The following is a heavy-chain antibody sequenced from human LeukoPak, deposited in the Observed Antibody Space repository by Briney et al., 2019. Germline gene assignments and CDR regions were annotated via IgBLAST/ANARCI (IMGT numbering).Heavy chain of an antibody. CDR2: TSAYNGNT. Sequence: ASVKVSCKASGYTXTSYGISGVRQAPGQGLEWMGWTSAYNGNTNYAQKLQGRVTMTTDTSTSTAYMELRSLRSDDTAVYYCARSGRGYCSSTSCYMAFDIWGQGTMVTVSS. J-gene: IGHJ3*02. CDR3: ARSGRGYCSSTSCYMAFDI. V-gene: IGHV1-18*01. CDR1: GYTXTSYG. D-gene: IGHD2-2*02.